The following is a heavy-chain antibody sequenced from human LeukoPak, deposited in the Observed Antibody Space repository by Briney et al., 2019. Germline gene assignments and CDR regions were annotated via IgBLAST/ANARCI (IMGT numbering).Heavy chain of an antibody. Sequence: GESLTISCKGSGYVFSTSWIGWVRQNPGKGLEWMGIIYPGDSDTTYSPSFQGQVTISVDKSSSIVYLHWSSLKASDTAMYYCARRIYYGDYGFDYWGQGTLVTVSS. V-gene: IGHV5-51*01. CDR1: GYVFSTSW. J-gene: IGHJ4*02. CDR3: ARRIYYGDYGFDY. CDR2: IYPGDSDT. D-gene: IGHD4-17*01.